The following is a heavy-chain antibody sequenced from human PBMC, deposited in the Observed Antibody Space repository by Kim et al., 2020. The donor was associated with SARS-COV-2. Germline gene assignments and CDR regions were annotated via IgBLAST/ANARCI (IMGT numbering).Heavy chain of an antibody. CDR3: ARVGVPTFDYGN. D-gene: IGHD3-10*01. J-gene: IGHJ1*01. V-gene: IGHV4-34*01. Sequence: SETLSLTCAVYGGSFSGYYWSWIRQPPGKGLEWIGEINHSGSTNYNPSLKSRVTISVDTSKNQFSLKLSSVTAADTAVYYCARVGVPTFDYGNWGTGIL. CDR2: INHSGST. CDR1: GGSFSGYY.